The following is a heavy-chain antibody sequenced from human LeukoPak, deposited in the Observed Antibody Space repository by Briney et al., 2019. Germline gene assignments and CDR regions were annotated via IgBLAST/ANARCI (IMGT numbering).Heavy chain of an antibody. D-gene: IGHD6-19*01. Sequence: SETLSLTCTVSGGSISSYYWSWIRQPAGKGLEWIGRIYTSGSTNYNPSLKSRVTMSVDTSKNQFSLKLSSVTAADTAAYYCAREIAVAGTGAFDPWGQGTLVTVSS. CDR1: GGSISSYY. J-gene: IGHJ5*02. V-gene: IGHV4-4*07. CDR2: IYTSGST. CDR3: AREIAVAGTGAFDP.